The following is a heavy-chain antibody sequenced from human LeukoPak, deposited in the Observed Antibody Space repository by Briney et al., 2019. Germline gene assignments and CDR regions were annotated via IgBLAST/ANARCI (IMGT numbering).Heavy chain of an antibody. J-gene: IGHJ4*02. CDR1: GFTFSSYT. V-gene: IGHV3-64D*09. Sequence: GGSLRLSCSASGFTFSSYTMHWVRQAPGKGLEYVSAISPNGGSTYYADSVKGRFTISRDNSKNTLYLQMSSLRAEDTAVYYCVKGPWGSDYELSDKYYFDYWGQGTLVTVSS. D-gene: IGHD3-16*01. CDR2: ISPNGGST. CDR3: VKGPWGSDYELSDKYYFDY.